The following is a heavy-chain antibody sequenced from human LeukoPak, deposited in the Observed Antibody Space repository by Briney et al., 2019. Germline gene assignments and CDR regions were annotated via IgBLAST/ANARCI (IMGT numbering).Heavy chain of an antibody. Sequence: GGSLRLSCAVSGFTFSESWMSWVRQAPGKGLEWVANMNQDGSEKDYVDSVKGRFTISRDNARKSLYLQMSSLRAEDTAVYYCATYSHWVAGDVWGQGTTVTVSS. J-gene: IGHJ6*02. D-gene: IGHD3-16*01. CDR2: MNQDGSEK. CDR3: ATYSHWVAGDV. CDR1: GFTFSESW. V-gene: IGHV3-7*01.